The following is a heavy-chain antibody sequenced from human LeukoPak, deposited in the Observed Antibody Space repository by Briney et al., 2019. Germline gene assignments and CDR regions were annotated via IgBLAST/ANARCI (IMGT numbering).Heavy chain of an antibody. CDR3: ARGLYRDCSSTSCFAGY. V-gene: IGHV1-8*02. D-gene: IGHD2-2*01. CDR2: MNPNSGNT. CDR1: GYTFTGYY. J-gene: IGHJ4*02. Sequence: ASVKVSCKASGYTFTGYYMHWVRQAPGQGLEWMGWMNPNSGNTGYAQKFQGRVTMTRNTSISTAYMELSSLRSEDTAVYYCARGLYRDCSSTSCFAGYWGQGTLVTVSS.